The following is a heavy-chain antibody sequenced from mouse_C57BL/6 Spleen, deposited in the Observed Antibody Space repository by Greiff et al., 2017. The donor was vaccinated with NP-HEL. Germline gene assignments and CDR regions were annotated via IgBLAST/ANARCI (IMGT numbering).Heavy chain of an antibody. CDR3: TRADWDVYAMDY. CDR2: ISSGGDYI. Sequence: EVQLVESGEGLVKPGGSLKLSCAASGFTFSSYAMSWVRQTPEKRLEWVAYISSGGDYIYYADTVKGRFTISRDNARNTLYLQMSSLKSEDTAMYYCTRADWDVYAMDYWGQGTSVTVSS. CDR1: GFTFSSYA. V-gene: IGHV5-9-1*02. D-gene: IGHD4-1*01. J-gene: IGHJ4*01.